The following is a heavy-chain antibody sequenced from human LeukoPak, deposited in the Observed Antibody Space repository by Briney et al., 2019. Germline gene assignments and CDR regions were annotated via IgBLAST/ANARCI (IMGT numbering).Heavy chain of an antibody. CDR1: GDTLTIYP. V-gene: IGHV3-21*01. CDR2: ISSSSNDI. Sequence: GGSLGVSCSASGDTLTIYPMSWVRPAAGEGVEWGSSISSSSNDIYYADSVKRRFTISRDNAKNSLYLQMNRLKAENTAVYYCARADSSGWYSPTYWGQGTLVTVSS. J-gene: IGHJ4*02. D-gene: IGHD6-19*01. CDR3: ARADSSGWYSPTY.